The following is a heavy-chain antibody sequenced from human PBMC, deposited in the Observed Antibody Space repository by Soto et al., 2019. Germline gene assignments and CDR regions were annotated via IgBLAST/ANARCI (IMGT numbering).Heavy chain of an antibody. D-gene: IGHD4-4*01. CDR2: IIPIFGTA. Sequence: ASVKVSCKASGGTFSSYAISWVRQAPGQGLEWMGGIIPIFGTANYAQKFQGRVTITADESTSTAYMELSSLRSEDTAVYYCSTVTTDYYYGMDVWGQGTTVTVSS. CDR3: STVTTDYYYGMDV. J-gene: IGHJ6*02. CDR1: GGTFSSYA. V-gene: IGHV1-69*13.